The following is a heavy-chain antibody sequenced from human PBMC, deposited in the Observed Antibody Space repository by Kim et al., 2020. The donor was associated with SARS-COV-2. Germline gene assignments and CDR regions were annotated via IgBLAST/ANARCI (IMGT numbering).Heavy chain of an antibody. CDR2: I. Sequence: ISYADSVKGRVTISRDNAKNSLYLQMNSLRAEETAVYYCASLLAAALDYWGQGTLVTVSS. V-gene: IGHV3-21*01. J-gene: IGHJ4*02. D-gene: IGHD6-13*01. CDR3: ASLLAAALDY.